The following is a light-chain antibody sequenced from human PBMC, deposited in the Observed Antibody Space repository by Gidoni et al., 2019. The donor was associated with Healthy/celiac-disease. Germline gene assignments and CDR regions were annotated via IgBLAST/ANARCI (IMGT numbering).Light chain of an antibody. V-gene: IGKV3-15*01. Sequence: EIVMTQSPATLSVSPGERATLSCRASQSVSSNLAWHQQKPGQAPRLLIYGASTRATCIPARFSGSWSWTEFPLTIRSLQSEDFAVYYCQQYNNWPLYTFGPGTKVEIK. J-gene: IGKJ3*01. CDR3: QQYNNWPLYT. CDR2: GAS. CDR1: QSVSSN.